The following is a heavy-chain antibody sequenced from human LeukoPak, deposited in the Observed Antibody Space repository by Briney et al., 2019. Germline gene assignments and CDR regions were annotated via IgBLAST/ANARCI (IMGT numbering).Heavy chain of an antibody. CDR1: GFTFSSYA. CDR2: ISGSGIAT. Sequence: GGSLRLSCAASGFTFSSYAMNWVRQAPGKGLEWVAAISGSGIATYYADSVKGRFTISRDNSKNTLYLQMSSLRAEDTAVYYCAKERIAVAGTRGTFDIWGQGTIVTVSS. CDR3: AKERIAVAGTRGTFDI. J-gene: IGHJ3*02. D-gene: IGHD6-19*01. V-gene: IGHV3-23*01.